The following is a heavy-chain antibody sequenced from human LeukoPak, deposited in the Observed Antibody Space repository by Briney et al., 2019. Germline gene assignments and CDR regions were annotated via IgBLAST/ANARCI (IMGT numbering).Heavy chain of an antibody. J-gene: IGHJ4*02. D-gene: IGHD5-18*01. CDR1: GGSIRSYY. V-gene: IGHV4-59*12. Sequence: SETLSLTCTISGGSIRSYYWSWIRQPPGKGLEWIGSISDRGNTNYKSSLKSRVTISLDTSKNQFSLNLSSVTAADTAVYYCAREGYSYGTTGYWGQGTLVTVSS. CDR3: AREGYSYGTTGY. CDR2: ISDRGNT.